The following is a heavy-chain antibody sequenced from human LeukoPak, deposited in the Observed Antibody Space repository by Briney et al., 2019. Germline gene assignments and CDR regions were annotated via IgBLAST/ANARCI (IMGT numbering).Heavy chain of an antibody. CDR2: ISYDGSNK. CDR3: ARDWDGDYVSYIYYYYGMDV. V-gene: IGHV3-30-3*01. Sequence: GRSLRLSCAASGFTLSSYAMHWVRQAPGKGLGWVAVISYDGSNKYYADSVKGRFTISRDNSKNTLYLQMNSLRAEDTAVYYCARDWDGDYVSYIYYYYGMDVWGQGTTVTVSS. CDR1: GFTLSSYA. D-gene: IGHD4-17*01. J-gene: IGHJ6*02.